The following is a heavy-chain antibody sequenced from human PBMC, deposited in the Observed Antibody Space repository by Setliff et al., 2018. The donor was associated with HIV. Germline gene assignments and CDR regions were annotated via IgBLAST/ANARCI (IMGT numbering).Heavy chain of an antibody. J-gene: IGHJ4*02. V-gene: IGHV4-31*03. Sequence: SETLSLTCTVSGGSIRTGDYYWNWIRQRPGKGLEWIGYISYNGNTYSNPSLKSRLVISIDTSRNLFSLKLTSVTAADTAVYHCVGSSWPRLYYFDYWGQGTLVTVSS. CDR1: GGSIRTGDYY. CDR3: VGSSWPRLYYFDY. CDR2: ISYNGNT. D-gene: IGHD6-13*01.